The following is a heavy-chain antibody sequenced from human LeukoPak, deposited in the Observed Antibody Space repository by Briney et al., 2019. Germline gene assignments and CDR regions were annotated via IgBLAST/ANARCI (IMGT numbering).Heavy chain of an antibody. CDR3: ARKTRSYYDSSRYYPPVVFDY. CDR1: GGSISSSSYY. CDR2: IYYTGST. J-gene: IGHJ4*02. Sequence: SETLSLTCAVSGGSISSSSYYWGWIRQPPGKGLEWIGSIYYTGSTFYNPSLKSRVTISIDTSKNQFSLKLNSVTAADTAVFYCARKTRSYYDSSRYYPPVVFDYWGQGTLVTVSS. D-gene: IGHD3-22*01. V-gene: IGHV4-39*01.